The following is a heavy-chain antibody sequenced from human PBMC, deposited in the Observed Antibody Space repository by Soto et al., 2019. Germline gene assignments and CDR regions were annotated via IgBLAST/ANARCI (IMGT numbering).Heavy chain of an antibody. CDR2: ISSSSSYV. CDR1: GFTFSSYS. J-gene: IGHJ4*02. CDR3: ARDVGSGWYLFDY. V-gene: IGHV3-21*01. D-gene: IGHD6-19*01. Sequence: GGSLRLSCAASGFTFSSYSMNWVRQAPGKGLEWVSSISSSSSYVYYADSVKGRFTISRDNAKNSLYLQMNSLRAEDTAVYYCARDVGSGWYLFDYXGQGTMVTVS.